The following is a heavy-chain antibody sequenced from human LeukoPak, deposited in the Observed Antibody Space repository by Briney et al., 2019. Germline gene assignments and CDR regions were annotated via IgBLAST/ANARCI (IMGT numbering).Heavy chain of an antibody. V-gene: IGHV4-39*07. D-gene: IGHD3-9*01. CDR2: IYHSGNT. CDR3: ARGPGYDILTGYRGFDY. J-gene: IGHJ4*02. CDR1: GGSISSSSYY. Sequence: PSETLSLTCTVSGGSISSSSYYWAWIRQPPGKGLEWIGSIYHSGNTYYNPFLKSRVTISVDTPKNQFSLKLSSVTAADTAVYYCARGPGYDILTGYRGFDYWGQGTLVTVSS.